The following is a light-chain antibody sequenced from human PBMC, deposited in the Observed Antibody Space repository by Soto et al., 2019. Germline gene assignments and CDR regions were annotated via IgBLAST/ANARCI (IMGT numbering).Light chain of an antibody. Sequence: QSALTQPASVSGSPGQSITISCTGASSDFGNFNYVSWYQQHPGKVPKLIIYEVTSRPSGVSNRFSGSKSDNTASLTISGLQAEDEAYYYCCSYVGSDTYVIFGGGTKLTVL. J-gene: IGLJ2*01. CDR2: EVT. CDR3: CSYVGSDTYVI. V-gene: IGLV2-23*02. CDR1: SSDFGNFNY.